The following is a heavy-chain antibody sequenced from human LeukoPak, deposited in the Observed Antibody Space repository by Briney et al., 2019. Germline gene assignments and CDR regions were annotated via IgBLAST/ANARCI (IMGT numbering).Heavy chain of an antibody. Sequence: GGSLRLSCAASGFTFSSYAMSWVRQAPGKGLEWVSAISGSGGSTYYADSVKGRFTISRDNSKNTLYLQMNSLRAEDTAVHYCASSSPGIAAAGGGRAYYYYGMDVWGQGTTVTVSS. CDR2: ISGSGGST. V-gene: IGHV3-23*01. D-gene: IGHD6-13*01. J-gene: IGHJ6*02. CDR3: ASSSPGIAAAGGGRAYYYYGMDV. CDR1: GFTFSSYA.